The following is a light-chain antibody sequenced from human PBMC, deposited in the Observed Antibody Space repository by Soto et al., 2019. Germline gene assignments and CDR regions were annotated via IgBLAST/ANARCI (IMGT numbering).Light chain of an antibody. CDR2: DAS. CDR1: QDVSAS. J-gene: IGKJ4*01. V-gene: IGKV1-33*01. Sequence: DLQMTQSPSSLSASVGDRVTITCQASQDVSASLNWYQQKPGRAPKLLIYDASNLETGGPSRFRGSGSRTDFTFTISSLKAEDIATHYCQQSDNLPPTFGGGTKVEI. CDR3: QQSDNLPPT.